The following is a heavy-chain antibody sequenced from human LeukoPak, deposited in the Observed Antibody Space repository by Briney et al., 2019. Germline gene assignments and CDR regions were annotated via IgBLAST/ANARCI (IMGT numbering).Heavy chain of an antibody. J-gene: IGHJ4*02. CDR1: GVSISTYY. D-gene: IGHD3-10*01. CDR3: ARGGFYGHPFDF. V-gene: IGHV4-4*07. Sequence: SETLSLTCTVSGVSISTYYWSWIRQPAGKGLEWIGRIYSSGSTKYNPSLKSRVTMSIDTSKNQFSLKLSSVTAADTAVYFCARGGFYGHPFDFGGQGTLVTVSS. CDR2: IYSSGST.